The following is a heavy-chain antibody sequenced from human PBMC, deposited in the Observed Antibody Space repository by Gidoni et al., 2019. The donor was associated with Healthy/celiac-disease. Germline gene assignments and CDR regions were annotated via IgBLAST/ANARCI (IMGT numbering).Heavy chain of an antibody. D-gene: IGHD5-12*01. CDR1: GFTFDDYA. CDR3: AKDWGDGYNFWYFDL. CDR2: ISWNSGSI. V-gene: IGHV3-9*01. J-gene: IGHJ2*01. Sequence: EVQLVESGGGLVQPGRSLRLSRAASGFTFDDYAMHWVRQAPGKGLEWVSGISWNSGSIGYADSVKGRFTISRDNAKNSLYLQMNSLRAEDTALYYCAKDWGDGYNFWYFDLWGRGTLVTVSS.